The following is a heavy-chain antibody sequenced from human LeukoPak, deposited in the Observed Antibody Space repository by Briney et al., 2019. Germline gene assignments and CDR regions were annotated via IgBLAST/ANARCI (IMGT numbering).Heavy chain of an antibody. V-gene: IGHV3-23*01. J-gene: IGHJ6*02. CDR2: ISGSGGST. D-gene: IGHD7-27*01. CDR3: AKGLGTYLGYGMDV. Sequence: GASLRLSCAASGFTFSSYAMSWVRQAPGKGLEWVSAISGSGGSTYYADSVKGRFTISRDNSKNTLYLQMNSLRAEDTAVYYCAKGLGTYLGYGMDVWGQGTTVTVSS. CDR1: GFTFSSYA.